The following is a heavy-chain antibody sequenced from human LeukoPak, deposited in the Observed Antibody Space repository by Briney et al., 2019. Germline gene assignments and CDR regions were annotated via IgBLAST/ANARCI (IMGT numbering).Heavy chain of an antibody. Sequence: SQTLSLTSTVSGGSISSGDYYWSWIRQPPGKGLEWIGYIYYSGTTYYNPSLKSRVTISVDTSKDQFSLKLSSVTTADTAVYYCARAPLTTEGANWFDPWGQGTLVTVSS. D-gene: IGHD4-11*01. CDR3: ARAPLTTEGANWFDP. CDR1: GGSISSGDYY. J-gene: IGHJ5*02. CDR2: IYYSGTT. V-gene: IGHV4-30-4*08.